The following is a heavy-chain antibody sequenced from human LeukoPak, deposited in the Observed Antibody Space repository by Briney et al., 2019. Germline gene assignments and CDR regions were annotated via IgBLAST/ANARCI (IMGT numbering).Heavy chain of an antibody. CDR2: ISYDGSNK. D-gene: IGHD2-15*01. Sequence: GGSLRLSCAASGFTFSSYAMHWVRQAPGKGLEWVAVISYDGSNKYYADSVKGRFTISRDNSKNTLYLQMNSLRAEDTAVYYCAKDGGIASGSCLDYWGQGTLVTVSS. CDR3: AKDGGIASGSCLDY. J-gene: IGHJ4*02. CDR1: GFTFSSYA. V-gene: IGHV3-30*04.